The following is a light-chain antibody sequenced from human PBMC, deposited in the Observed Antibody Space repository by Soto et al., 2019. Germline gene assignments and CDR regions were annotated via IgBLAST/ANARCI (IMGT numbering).Light chain of an antibody. Sequence: QSALTQPASVSGSPGQSITISCTGTSSDIGNYNYVSWYQQYPGQVPKLMIYDVSNRPPGVSTRFSGSKSGNTASLTISGLQPEDEGDYYCSSYISSRTLVVFGGGTKLTVL. V-gene: IGLV2-14*03. CDR3: SSYISSRTLVV. CDR1: SSDIGNYNY. J-gene: IGLJ2*01. CDR2: DVS.